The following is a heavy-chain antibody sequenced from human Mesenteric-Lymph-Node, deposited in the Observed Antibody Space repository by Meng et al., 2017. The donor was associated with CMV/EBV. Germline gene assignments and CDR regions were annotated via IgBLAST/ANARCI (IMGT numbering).Heavy chain of an antibody. CDR2: ITGSGGIT. J-gene: IGHJ3*02. V-gene: IGHV3-23*01. D-gene: IGHD4-23*01. Sequence: GGSLRLSCAASGFTFASYAMSWVRQAPGMGLEWVSVITGSGGITYYADSVKGRFTISRDNSEDTLYLQMNSLRAEDTAVYHCAKSYGGNLKDAFDIWGQGTMVTVSS. CDR3: AKSYGGNLKDAFDI. CDR1: GFTFASYA.